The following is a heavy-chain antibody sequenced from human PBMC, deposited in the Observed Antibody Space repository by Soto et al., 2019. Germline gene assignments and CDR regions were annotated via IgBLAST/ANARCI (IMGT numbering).Heavy chain of an antibody. Sequence: QVQLQESGPGLVKPSGTLSLTCDVSGDDINSINSINWWSWVRQTPGKGLEWIAEIYYTGRANYTASLESRVTISGDKAKNLLFLHMTTLTAADTAVYYCARSSGVDAMYWFDAWGRGTVVAVS. CDR1: GDDINSINSINW. J-gene: IGHJ5*02. V-gene: IGHV4-4*02. CDR2: IYYTGRA. CDR3: ARSSGVDAMYWFDA. D-gene: IGHD2-2*01.